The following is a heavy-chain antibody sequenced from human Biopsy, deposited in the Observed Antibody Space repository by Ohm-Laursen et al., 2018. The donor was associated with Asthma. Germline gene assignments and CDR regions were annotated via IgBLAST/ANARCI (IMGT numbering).Heavy chain of an antibody. V-gene: IGHV3-30-3*01. D-gene: IGHD3-3*01. CDR2: GGSYYGGGLK. J-gene: IGHJ4*02. CDR3: ARDVMEWYLPAFDF. CDR1: GFTFRSYA. Sequence: SLSLSCAASGFTFRSYAMHWVRQAPGKGLEWVAVGGSYYGGGLKYYADSVNGRFTVSRDDSKNTLYLQMNSLRPDDTAVYYCARDVMEWYLPAFDFWGQGTLVTVSS.